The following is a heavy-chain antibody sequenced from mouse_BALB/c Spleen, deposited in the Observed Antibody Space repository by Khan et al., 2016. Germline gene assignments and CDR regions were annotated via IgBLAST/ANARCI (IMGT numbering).Heavy chain of an antibody. CDR3: ARGTPFAN. Sequence: QVQLQQSGAELVRPGSSVKISCKASGFAFSSYWLNWVKQRPGQGLEWIGQIYPGDGDTNHNGKFKGKATLTADKSSSTAYMPLSSLTSEDSAVDFCARGTPFANWGQGTLVTVSA. CDR2: IYPGDGDT. J-gene: IGHJ3*01. V-gene: IGHV1-80*01. D-gene: IGHD2-14*01. CDR1: GFAFSSYW.